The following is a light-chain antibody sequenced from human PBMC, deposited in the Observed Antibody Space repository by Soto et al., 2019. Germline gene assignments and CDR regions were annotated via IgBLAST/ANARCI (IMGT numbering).Light chain of an antibody. Sequence: EIVLTQSPATLSLSPGERATLSCGASQSISSYLAWYQQKPGLAPRLLIYDASSRATCIPDRFSGSGSGTDFTLTISRLEPEDFAVYYCQQYGGSLTFGPGTPVDIK. J-gene: IGKJ3*01. CDR1: QSISSY. CDR3: QQYGGSLT. V-gene: IGKV3D-20*01. CDR2: DAS.